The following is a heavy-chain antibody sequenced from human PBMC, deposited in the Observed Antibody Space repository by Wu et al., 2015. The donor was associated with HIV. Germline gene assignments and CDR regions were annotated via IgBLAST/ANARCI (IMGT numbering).Heavy chain of an antibody. V-gene: IGHV1-2*02. Sequence: QVQLVQSGPEVKQPGASVKVSCKASGFTLTDYFIHWVRQAPGQRLEWMGWVNTNTGGTNYAQKFQDKVTLTRDTSISTAYMELSSLRSDDTAIYYCARDELFRVDDSLDLWGQGTMVTVSS. CDR3: ARDELFRVDDSLDL. CDR1: GFTLTDYF. D-gene: IGHD2-21*01. CDR2: VNTNTGGT. J-gene: IGHJ3*01.